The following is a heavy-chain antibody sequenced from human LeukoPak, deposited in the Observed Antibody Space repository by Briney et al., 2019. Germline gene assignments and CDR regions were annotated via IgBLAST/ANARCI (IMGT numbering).Heavy chain of an antibody. CDR3: AHNGFGISWYNRFDP. Sequence: SGPTLVNPTQTLTLTCTLSGFSLTTRGEGVGWIRQPPGKALEWLALIYWDDDKRYSPSLRSRLTITKDTSKNQVVLRMTNMDPADTATYYCAHNGFGISWYNRFDPWGQGTLVTVSS. V-gene: IGHV2-5*02. J-gene: IGHJ5*02. CDR1: GFSLTTRGEG. D-gene: IGHD6-13*01. CDR2: IYWDDDK.